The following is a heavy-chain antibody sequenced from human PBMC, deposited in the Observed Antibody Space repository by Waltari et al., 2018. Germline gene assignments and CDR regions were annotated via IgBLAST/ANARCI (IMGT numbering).Heavy chain of an antibody. J-gene: IGHJ4*02. CDR1: GFTFSRFG. CDR2: IWHDGSNE. D-gene: IGHD2-15*01. Sequence: QVQLVESGGGVVQPGRSLRLSCAASGFTFSRFGMHWVRQAPGKGLEWGAVIWHDGSNEYYVDSVKCRFTISRDNSKNTLYLQMNSLRAEDSAVYYCASQSTTLFDYWGQGTLVTVSS. CDR3: ASQSTTLFDY. V-gene: IGHV3-33*01.